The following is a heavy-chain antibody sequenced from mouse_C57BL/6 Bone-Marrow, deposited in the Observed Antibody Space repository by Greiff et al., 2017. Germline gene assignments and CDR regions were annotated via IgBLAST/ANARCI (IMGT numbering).Heavy chain of an antibody. CDR3: ASRHYSNDEGFAY. V-gene: IGHV1-47*01. CDR1: GYTFTTYP. Sequence: QVQLQQSGAELVKPGASVKMSCKASGYTFTTYPIEWMKQNHGKSLAWIGNFHPYNDDTKYNEKFKGKATLTAEKSSSTVYLELSRLTTDDSAVYYWASRHYSNDEGFAYGGQGTLDTVSA. CDR2: FHPYNDDT. D-gene: IGHD2-12*01. J-gene: IGHJ3*01.